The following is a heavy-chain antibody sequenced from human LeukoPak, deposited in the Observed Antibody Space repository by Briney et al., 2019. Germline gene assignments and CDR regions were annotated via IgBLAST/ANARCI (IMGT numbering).Heavy chain of an antibody. CDR2: IYYSGTT. J-gene: IGHJ4*02. D-gene: IGHD6-13*01. CDR3: ARAFRGSCFDY. Sequence: KPSETLSLTCTVSSGSLTTYYWSWIRQPPGKGLEWIGYIYYSGTTNYNPSLKSRVTISEDKSKNQISLKLASMTAADTAVYYCARAFRGSCFDYWGRGALVTVSS. V-gene: IGHV4-59*01. CDR1: SGSLTTYY.